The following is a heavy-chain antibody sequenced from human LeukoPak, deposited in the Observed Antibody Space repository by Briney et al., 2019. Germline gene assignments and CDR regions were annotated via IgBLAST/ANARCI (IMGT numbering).Heavy chain of an antibody. Sequence: SETLSLTCTVSGGSISSSSYYWGWIRQPPGKGLEWIGRIYTSGSTNYNPSLKSRVTMSVDTSKKQFSLKLSSVTAADTAVYYCARVRGSSGSYEYYHYMDVWGKGTTVTVSS. CDR3: ARVRGSSGSYEYYHYMDV. D-gene: IGHD1-26*01. CDR1: GGSISSSSYY. J-gene: IGHJ6*03. V-gene: IGHV4-39*07. CDR2: IYTSGST.